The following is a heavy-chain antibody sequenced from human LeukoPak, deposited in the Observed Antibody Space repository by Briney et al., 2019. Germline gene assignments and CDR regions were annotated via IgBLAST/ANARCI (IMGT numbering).Heavy chain of an antibody. Sequence: KSSETLSLTCTVSGGSISAYYWSWLRQPAGKGPEWIGRIYTGGTIYNPSLQSRVAISVDKSKNQTSLRLNSVTAADTAIYCCVRDLDYWGQGTLVTVSS. V-gene: IGHV4-4*07. J-gene: IGHJ4*02. CDR1: GGSISAYY. CDR3: VRDLDY. CDR2: IYTGGT.